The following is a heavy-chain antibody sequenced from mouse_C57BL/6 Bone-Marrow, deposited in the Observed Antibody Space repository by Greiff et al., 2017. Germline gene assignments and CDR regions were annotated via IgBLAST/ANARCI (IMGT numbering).Heavy chain of an antibody. V-gene: IGHV1-15*01. D-gene: IGHD1-1*01. CDR3: TRIWYGSSSFAY. CDR1: GYTFTDYE. CDR2: IDPETGGT. J-gene: IGHJ3*01. Sequence: QVQLQQSGAELVRPGASVTLSCKASGYTFTDYEMHWVKQTPVHGLEWIGAIDPETGGTAYNQKFKGKALLTADKSSSTAYMELRSLTSEDSAVYYCTRIWYGSSSFAYWGQGTLVTVSA.